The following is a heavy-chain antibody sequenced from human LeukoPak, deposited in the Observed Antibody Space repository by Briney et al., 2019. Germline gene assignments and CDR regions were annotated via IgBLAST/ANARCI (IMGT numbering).Heavy chain of an antibody. V-gene: IGHV4-38-2*02. CDR3: ARGYDYGGSFDY. Sequence: SETLSLTCTVSGYSISSGYYWGWIRQPPGKGLEWIGSIYHSGSTYYNPSLKSRVTISVDTSKNQFSLKLSSVTAADTAVYYCARGYDYGGSFDYWGQGTLVTVSS. CDR2: IYHSGST. D-gene: IGHD4-23*01. CDR1: GYSISSGYY. J-gene: IGHJ4*02.